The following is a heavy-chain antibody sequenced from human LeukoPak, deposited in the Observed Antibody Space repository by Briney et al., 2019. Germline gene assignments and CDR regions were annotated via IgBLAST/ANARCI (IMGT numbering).Heavy chain of an antibody. Sequence: GESLKISCKGSGYSFTSYWIGWVGQMPRKGLEWMGMIYPGDSDTRYSPSFQGQGTISADKSISTAYLQWSSLKASDTAMYYCARHLDYYDSSGYHDYFDYWGKGTLVTVSS. CDR2: IYPGDSDT. D-gene: IGHD3-22*01. CDR1: GYSFTSYW. CDR3: ARHLDYYDSSGYHDYFDY. V-gene: IGHV5-51*01. J-gene: IGHJ4*02.